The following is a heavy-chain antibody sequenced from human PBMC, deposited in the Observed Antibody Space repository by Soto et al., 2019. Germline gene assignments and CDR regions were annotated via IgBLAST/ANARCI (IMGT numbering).Heavy chain of an antibody. V-gene: IGHV1-2*02. CDR2: INPNSGGT. J-gene: IGHJ6*02. D-gene: IGHD3-3*01. CDR1: GYTFTGYY. Sequence: ASVKVSCKASGYTFTGYYMHWVRQASGQGLEWMGWINPNSGGTNYAQKFQGRVTMTRDTSISTAYMELSRLRSDDTAVYYCARASTIFGVVTGGYYYYGMDVWGQGTTVTVSS. CDR3: ARASTIFGVVTGGYYYYGMDV.